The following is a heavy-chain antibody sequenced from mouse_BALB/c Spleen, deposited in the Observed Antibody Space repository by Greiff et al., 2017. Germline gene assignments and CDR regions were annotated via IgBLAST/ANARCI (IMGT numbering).Heavy chain of an antibody. V-gene: IGHV1-9*01. CDR1: GYTFSSYW. CDR2: ILPGSGST. J-gene: IGHJ2*01. D-gene: IGHD1-1*01. Sequence: VKLVESGAELMKPGASVKISCKATGYTFSSYWIEWVKQRPGHGLEWIGEILPGSGSTNYNEKFKGKATFTADTSSNTAYMQLSSLTSEDSAVYYCAREGDTTRVDDWGEGTTLTVSS. CDR3: AREGDTTRVDD.